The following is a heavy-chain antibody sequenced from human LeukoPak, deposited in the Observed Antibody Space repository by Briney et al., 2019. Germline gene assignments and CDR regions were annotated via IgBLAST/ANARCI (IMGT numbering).Heavy chain of an antibody. J-gene: IGHJ4*02. D-gene: IGHD3-22*01. CDR2: ISSSSSTI. CDR1: GFTFSSYS. Sequence: GGSLRLSCAVSGFTFSSYSMNWVRQAPGKGLEWVSYISSSSSTIYYADSVRGRFTISRDNAKNSLYLQMNSLRDEDTAVYYCAVITLIVVDPYYFDYWGQGTLVTVSS. CDR3: AVITLIVVDPYYFDY. V-gene: IGHV3-48*02.